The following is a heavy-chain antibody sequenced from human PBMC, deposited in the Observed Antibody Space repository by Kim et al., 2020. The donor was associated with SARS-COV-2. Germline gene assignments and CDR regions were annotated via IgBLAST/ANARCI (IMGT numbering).Heavy chain of an antibody. Sequence: PSLKSRVTISVDTSMNQFSLGLSSVTAADTAMYYCARRYYGSGSVYYFDYWGQGTLVTVSS. D-gene: IGHD3-10*01. V-gene: IGHV4-59*08. CDR3: ARRYYGSGSVYYFDY. J-gene: IGHJ4*02.